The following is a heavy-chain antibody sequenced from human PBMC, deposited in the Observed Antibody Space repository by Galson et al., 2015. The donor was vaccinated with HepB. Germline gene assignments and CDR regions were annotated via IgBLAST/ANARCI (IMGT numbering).Heavy chain of an antibody. CDR2: IYYSGST. D-gene: IGHD3-10*01. CDR3: ARDKRRPGGSGSYYYYYYGMDV. V-gene: IGHV4-59*01. Sequence: SETLSLTCTVSGGSISSYYCSWIRQPPGKGLEWIGYIYYSGSTNYNPSLKSRVTISVDTSKNQFSLKLSSVTAADTAVYYCARDKRRPGGSGSYYYYYYGMDVWGQGTTVTVSS. J-gene: IGHJ6*02. CDR1: GGSISSYY.